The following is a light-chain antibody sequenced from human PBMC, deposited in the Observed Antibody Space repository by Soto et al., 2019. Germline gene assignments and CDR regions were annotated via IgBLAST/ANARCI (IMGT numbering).Light chain of an antibody. CDR2: EVS. V-gene: IGLV2-8*01. CDR1: SSDVGGYNY. J-gene: IGLJ1*01. CDR3: SSYAGSNKSV. Sequence: QSALTQPHSASGSPGQSVTISCTGTSSDVGGYNYVSWYQQHPGKAPKLMIYEVSKLHSGVPDRLSGSKSGNTASLTVSGLQPEDEADYYYSSYAGSNKSVFGTGTKLTVL.